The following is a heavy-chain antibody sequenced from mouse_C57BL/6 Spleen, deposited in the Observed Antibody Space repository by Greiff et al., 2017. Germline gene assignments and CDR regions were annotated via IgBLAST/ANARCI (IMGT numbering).Heavy chain of an antibody. D-gene: IGHD2-2*01. CDR1: GYSFTGYY. CDR3: ARGNYGYDFGY. CDR2: INPSTGGT. J-gene: IGHJ2*01. Sequence: VQLQQSGPELVKPGASVKISCKASGYSFTGYYMNWVKQSPEKSLEWIGEINPSTGGTTYNQKFKAKAILTVDKSSSTAYMQLKSLTSEDSAVFYCARGNYGYDFGYWGQGTTLTVSS. V-gene: IGHV1-42*01.